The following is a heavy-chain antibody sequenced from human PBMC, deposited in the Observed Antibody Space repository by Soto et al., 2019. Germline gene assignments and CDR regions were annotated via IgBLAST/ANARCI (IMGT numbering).Heavy chain of an antibody. CDR3: AKDSRWGIISPTHDQ. Sequence: VRSPRLAFAASGFTFRTSAMSWDRRAPGKGLEWVSGINSDDSKHYIASVRGRFTISRDNSKNTLFLQMNSLRAEDTAIYYCAKDSRWGIISPTHDQWGQGNLVTVSS. D-gene: IGHD3-16*01. CDR1: GFTFRTSA. CDR2: INSDDSK. J-gene: IGHJ4*02. V-gene: IGHV3-23*01.